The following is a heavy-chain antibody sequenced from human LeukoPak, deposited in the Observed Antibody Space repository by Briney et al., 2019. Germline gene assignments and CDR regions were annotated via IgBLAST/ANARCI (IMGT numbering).Heavy chain of an antibody. D-gene: IGHD5-24*01. Sequence: GEFLKISCKGSGYSFTSYWIGWVRQMPGKGLEWMGIIYPGDSDTRYSPSFQGQVTISADKSISTAYLQWSSLKASDTAMYYCASPTISGSDAFDIWGQGTMVTVSS. CDR2: IYPGDSDT. CDR1: GYSFTSYW. J-gene: IGHJ3*02. CDR3: ASPTISGSDAFDI. V-gene: IGHV5-51*01.